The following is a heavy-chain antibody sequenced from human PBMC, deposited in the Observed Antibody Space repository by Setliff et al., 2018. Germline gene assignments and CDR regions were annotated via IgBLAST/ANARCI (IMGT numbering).Heavy chain of an antibody. Sequence: PGGSLRLSCAASEFTFSSYWMNWVRQAPGKGLEWVANIKQDGSVKNYVDSVKGRFSISRDNAKNSLYLQMNSLRSEDTAVYYCARDGKFLEWLLPFDYWGQGTLVTVSS. D-gene: IGHD3-3*01. CDR3: ARDGKFLEWLLPFDY. J-gene: IGHJ4*02. CDR1: EFTFSSYW. CDR2: IKQDGSVK. V-gene: IGHV3-7*01.